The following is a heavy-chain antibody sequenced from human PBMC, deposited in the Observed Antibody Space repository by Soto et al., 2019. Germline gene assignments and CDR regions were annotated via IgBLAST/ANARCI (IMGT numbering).Heavy chain of an antibody. D-gene: IGHD1-7*01. Sequence: EVQLVDSGGGLVQPGGSLRLSCAASEFTFRSYWMHWVRQSPGKGLVWVSRISGDGSSTNYADSVKGRFTISRDNANNTVYLQIHSLRAEDTAVYYCARSLPGTYGAFDLWGQGTMVTVSS. CDR2: ISGDGSST. V-gene: IGHV3-74*01. CDR1: EFTFRSYW. J-gene: IGHJ3*01. CDR3: ARSLPGTYGAFDL.